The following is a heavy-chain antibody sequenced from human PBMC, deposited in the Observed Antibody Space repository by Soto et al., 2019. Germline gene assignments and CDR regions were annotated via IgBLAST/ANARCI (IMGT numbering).Heavy chain of an antibody. V-gene: IGHV4-59*01. CDR1: GGSISSYY. J-gene: IGHJ5*02. D-gene: IGHD3-22*01. CDR2: IYYSGST. CDR3: ARCDSSSYYYNLNWFDP. Sequence: KSSETLSLTCTVSGGSISSYYWSWIRQPPGKGLEWIGYIYYSGSTNYNPSLKSRVTISVDTSKNQFSLKLSSVTAADTAVYYCARCDSSSYYYNLNWFDPWGQGTLVTVSS.